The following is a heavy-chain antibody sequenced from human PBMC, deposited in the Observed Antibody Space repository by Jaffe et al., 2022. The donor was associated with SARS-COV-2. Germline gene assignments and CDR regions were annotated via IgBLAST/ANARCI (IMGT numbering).Heavy chain of an antibody. V-gene: IGHV4-59*01. CDR3: ATVGMGRSIAAY. CDR2: AYYSGTT. CDR1: VGSMSYYY. D-gene: IGHD6-6*01. Sequence: QVHLQESGPGLVKPSETLSLTCAVSVGSMSYYYWSWFRQPPGKGLEWIGSAYYSGTTNYNPSLKSRVTVSVDTSKSRFSLNLNSVTAADTAVYYCATVGMGRSIAAYWGQGIRVTVSA. J-gene: IGHJ4*02.